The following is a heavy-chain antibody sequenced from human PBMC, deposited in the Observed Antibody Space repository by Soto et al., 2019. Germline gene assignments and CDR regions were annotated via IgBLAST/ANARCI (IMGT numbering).Heavy chain of an antibody. V-gene: IGHV1-18*01. CDR1: GYTFTSYG. D-gene: IGHD3-10*01. J-gene: IGHJ4*02. Sequence: KVSCKASGYTFTSYGISWVRQAPGQGLEWMGWISAYNGNTNYAQKLQGRVTMTTDTSTSTAYMELRSLRSDDTAVYYCAKDLFRFGELSYWGQGTLVTVSS. CDR3: AKDLFRFGELSY. CDR2: ISAYNGNT.